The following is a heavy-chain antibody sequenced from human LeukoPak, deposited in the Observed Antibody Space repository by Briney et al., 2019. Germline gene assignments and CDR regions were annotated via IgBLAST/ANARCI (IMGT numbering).Heavy chain of an antibody. V-gene: IGHV3-48*04. CDR2: IDKSSSTT. Sequence: PGGSLRLSCAASGFTVSTNYMSWVRQAPGRGLEWVSHIDKSSSTTFYTDSVKGRFTISRDNAKNSLYLQMNSLRAEDTAVYYCARGGDDYGDLQYWGQGTLVTVSS. J-gene: IGHJ4*02. D-gene: IGHD4-17*01. CDR3: ARGGDDYGDLQY. CDR1: GFTVSTNY.